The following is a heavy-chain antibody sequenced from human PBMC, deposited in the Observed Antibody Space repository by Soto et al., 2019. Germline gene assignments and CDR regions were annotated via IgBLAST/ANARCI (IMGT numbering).Heavy chain of an antibody. CDR2: IYYSGST. Sequence: QVQLQESGPGLVKPSQTLSLTCTVSGGSISSGGYYWSWIRQHPGKGLEWIGYIYYSGSTYYNPSLKSRVTISVDPSKNQSSLKLSSVTAADTAVYYCARDRYGDYEFAFDIWGQGTMVTVSS. J-gene: IGHJ3*02. CDR1: GGSISSGGYY. V-gene: IGHV4-31*03. D-gene: IGHD4-17*01. CDR3: ARDRYGDYEFAFDI.